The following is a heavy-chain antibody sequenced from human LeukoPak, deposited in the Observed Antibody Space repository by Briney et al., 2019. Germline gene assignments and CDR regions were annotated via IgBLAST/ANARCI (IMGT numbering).Heavy chain of an antibody. J-gene: IGHJ4*02. CDR1: GFTFSSYA. CDR3: AKDIGRQVDY. V-gene: IGHV3-23*01. D-gene: IGHD3-16*02. CDR2: ISGSGGST. Sequence: GGSLRLSCAASGFTFSSYAMSWVRHAPGKGLEWVSAISGSGGSTYYADSVKGRFTISRDNSRNTLYLQMNSLRAEDTAVYYCAKDIGRQVDYWGQGTLVTVSS.